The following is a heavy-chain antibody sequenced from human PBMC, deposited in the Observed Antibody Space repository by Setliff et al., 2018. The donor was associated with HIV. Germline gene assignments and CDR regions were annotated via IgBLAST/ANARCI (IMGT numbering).Heavy chain of an antibody. V-gene: IGHV1-2*06. Sequence: ASVKVSCKASGYTFTSYHMYWVRQAPGQGLEWMGRINPNSGGTNYAQKLQGRVTMTTDTSTSTAYMELSSLRSDDTAVYYCARQDGTTVLSKDFDYWGQGTLVTVSS. CDR1: GYTFTSYH. CDR3: ARQDGTTVLSKDFDY. D-gene: IGHD4-17*01. CDR2: INPNSGGT. J-gene: IGHJ4*02.